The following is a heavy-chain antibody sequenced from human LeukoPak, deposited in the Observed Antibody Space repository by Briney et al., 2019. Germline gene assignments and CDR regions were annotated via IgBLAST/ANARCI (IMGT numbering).Heavy chain of an antibody. CDR2: IYSGGST. CDR3: ARERYLEIAVAGTIFDY. Sequence: GGSLRLSCAASGFTFSSSGMHWVRQAPGKGLEWVSVIYSGGSTYYADSVKGRFTISRDNSKNTLYLQMNSLRAEDTAVYYCARERYLEIAVAGTIFDYWGQGTLVTVSS. J-gene: IGHJ4*02. CDR1: GFTFSSSG. V-gene: IGHV3-NL1*01. D-gene: IGHD6-19*01.